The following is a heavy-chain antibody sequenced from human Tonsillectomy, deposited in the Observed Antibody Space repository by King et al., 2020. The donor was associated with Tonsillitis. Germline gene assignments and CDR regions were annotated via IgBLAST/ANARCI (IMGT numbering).Heavy chain of an antibody. J-gene: IGHJ3*02. Sequence: HVQLQQWGAGLLKPSETLSLTCAVSGGSFSGYYWSWIRQPPGKGLEWIGEINHSGSTNYNPSLKSRVTISVDTSKNQFSLKLSSVTAADTAVYYCARGRGARNAKGFDIWGQGTMVTVSS. V-gene: IGHV4-34*01. CDR2: INHSGST. CDR1: GGSFSGYY. D-gene: IGHD4-11*01. CDR3: ARGRGARNAKGFDI.